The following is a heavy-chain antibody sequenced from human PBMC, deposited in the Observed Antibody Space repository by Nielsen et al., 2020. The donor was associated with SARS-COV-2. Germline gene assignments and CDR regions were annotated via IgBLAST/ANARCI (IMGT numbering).Heavy chain of an antibody. J-gene: IGHJ6*02. D-gene: IGHD3-10*01. V-gene: IGHV3-15*01. Sequence: GESLKISCAASGFTFSNAWMSWVRQAPGKGLEWVGRIKSKTDGGTTDYAAPVKGRFTISRDDSKNTLYLQMNSLKTEDTAVYYCTTRSGGYYYYYGMDVWGQGTTVTVSS. CDR3: TTRSGGYYYYYGMDV. CDR1: GFTFSNAW. CDR2: IKSKTDGGTT.